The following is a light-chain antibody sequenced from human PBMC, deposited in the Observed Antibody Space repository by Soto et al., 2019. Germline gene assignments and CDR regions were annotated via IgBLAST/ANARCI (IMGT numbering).Light chain of an antibody. CDR1: QSVSNS. V-gene: IGKV3-11*01. CDR2: DAS. J-gene: IGKJ4*01. CDR3: QQRTNWPLT. Sequence: EIVLTQSPAALSFSPGERATLSCRASQSVSNSLAWYQQKPGQAPRLLIYDASSKPTGIPARFTGSGSGTDVTLTISGLEPEDFAVYYCQQRTNWPLTFGGGTKVEIK.